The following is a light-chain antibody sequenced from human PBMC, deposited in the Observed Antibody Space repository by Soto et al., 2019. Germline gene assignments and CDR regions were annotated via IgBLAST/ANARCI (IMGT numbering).Light chain of an antibody. V-gene: IGKV1-9*01. J-gene: IGKJ4*01. CDR2: AAS. Sequence: IQLTQSASSLSASVGDRVTITCRASQSIGTSLAWYQQKPEKAPNLLISAASTLQSGVPSRFSASGSGTDFALTISSLQPEDFATYYCQQLNSYPFTFGGGTKVEI. CDR1: QSIGTS. CDR3: QQLNSYPFT.